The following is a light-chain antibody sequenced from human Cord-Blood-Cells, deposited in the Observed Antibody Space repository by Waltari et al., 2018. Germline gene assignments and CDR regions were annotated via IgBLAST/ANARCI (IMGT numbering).Light chain of an antibody. Sequence: SYELTQPPSVSVSPGQTASITCSGDKLGDKYACWYQQKPGQSPVLGIYQDSKRPSGIPARFSGSNSGNTATLTISGTQAMDEADYYCQAWDSSTGVFGTGTKVTVL. J-gene: IGLJ1*01. V-gene: IGLV3-1*01. CDR2: QDS. CDR1: KLGDKY. CDR3: QAWDSSTGV.